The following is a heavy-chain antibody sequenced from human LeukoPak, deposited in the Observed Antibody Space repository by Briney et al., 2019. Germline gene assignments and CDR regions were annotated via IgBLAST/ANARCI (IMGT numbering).Heavy chain of an antibody. D-gene: IGHD3-3*01. CDR2: INHSGST. J-gene: IGHJ4*02. V-gene: IGHV4-34*01. CDR3: ARVQTYYDFWSGYHHKVYFDY. Sequence: NPSETLSLTCAVYGGSFSGYYWSWIRQPPGKGLEWIGEINHSGSTNYNPSLKSRVTISVDTSKNQFSLELSSVTAADTAVYYCARVQTYYDFWSGYHHKVYFDYWGQGTLVTVSS. CDR1: GGSFSGYY.